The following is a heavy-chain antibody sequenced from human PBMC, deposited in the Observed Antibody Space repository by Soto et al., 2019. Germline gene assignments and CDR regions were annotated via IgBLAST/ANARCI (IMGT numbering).Heavy chain of an antibody. Sequence: EVQLLESGGGLVQPGGSLRLSCAASGFTFSSHVMNWVRQAPGKGLEWVAAISGGGGTTFYGDSVEGRFTMSRDNSKNTLFLKRNSLRPEDTAVFYCARGPRAPPPHDYGMDVWGQGTTVTVSS. CDR2: ISGGGGTT. CDR1: GFTFSSHV. V-gene: IGHV3-23*01. CDR3: ARGPRAPPPHDYGMDV. J-gene: IGHJ6*02.